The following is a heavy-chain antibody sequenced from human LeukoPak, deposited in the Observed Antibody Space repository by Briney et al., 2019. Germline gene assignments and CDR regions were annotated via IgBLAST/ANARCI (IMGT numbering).Heavy chain of an antibody. Sequence: PSETLSLTCTVSGGSISSYYWSWIRQPPGKGLEWIGYTHYSGSTNYNPSLKSRVTISVDTSKNQFSLKLSSVTAADTAVYYCARQYDFWSGLFDYWGQGTLVTVSS. CDR2: THYSGST. CDR3: ARQYDFWSGLFDY. V-gene: IGHV4-59*01. CDR1: GGSISSYY. J-gene: IGHJ4*02. D-gene: IGHD3-3*01.